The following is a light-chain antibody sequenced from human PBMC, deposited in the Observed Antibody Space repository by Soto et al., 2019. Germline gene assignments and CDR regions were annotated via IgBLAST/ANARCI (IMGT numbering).Light chain of an antibody. Sequence: DIQMSQSPSTLPASVGERVTITCRASQSINVWLAWYQHKPGQAPKLLIYDASTLESGVPSRFTGSGXXTEFTLTISSLQPDDFXTXXCQQYNSYSRTFGQGTKVEIK. CDR3: QQYNSYSRT. V-gene: IGKV1-5*01. CDR1: QSINVW. J-gene: IGKJ1*01. CDR2: DAS.